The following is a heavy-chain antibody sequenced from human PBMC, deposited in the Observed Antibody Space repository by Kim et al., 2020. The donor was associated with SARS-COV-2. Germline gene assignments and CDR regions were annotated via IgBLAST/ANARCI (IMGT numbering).Heavy chain of an antibody. V-gene: IGHV1-3*01. J-gene: IGHJ4*02. CDR2: NT. Sequence: NTKYSQKFQGRVTITRDTSASTAYMELSSLRSEDTAVYYCARDLSAALDYWGQGTLVTVSS. CDR3: ARDLSAALDY.